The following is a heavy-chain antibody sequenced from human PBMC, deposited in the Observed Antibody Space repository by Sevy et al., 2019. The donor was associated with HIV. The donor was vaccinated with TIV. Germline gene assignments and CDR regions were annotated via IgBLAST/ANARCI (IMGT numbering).Heavy chain of an antibody. CDR2: FYSSGGT. CDR1: GGSISSQY. J-gene: IGHJ4*02. V-gene: IGHV4-4*07. D-gene: IGHD1-1*01. Sequence: SETLSLTCTVSGGSISSQYWSWVRQPVGKGLEWIGHFYSSGGTDYNPSLKSRVTMSVDKSENSFFLKMASVTAADTAIYYCALIENNNVWGQGILVTVSS. CDR3: ALIENNNV.